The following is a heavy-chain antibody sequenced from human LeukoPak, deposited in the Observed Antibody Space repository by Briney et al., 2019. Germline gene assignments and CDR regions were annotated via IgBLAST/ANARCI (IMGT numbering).Heavy chain of an antibody. D-gene: IGHD6-19*01. CDR3: ARDHQIAVTGTAGFDP. CDR2: IYSSGST. Sequence: SETLTLTCTVSGGSISTANYYWGWIRQPPGKGLEWFGKIYSSGSTYYNASLQSRVTISIDTSKNQFSLRLNSVTAADTALYYCARDHQIAVTGTAGFDPWGQGTLVTVSS. CDR1: GGSISTANYY. V-gene: IGHV4-39*07. J-gene: IGHJ5*02.